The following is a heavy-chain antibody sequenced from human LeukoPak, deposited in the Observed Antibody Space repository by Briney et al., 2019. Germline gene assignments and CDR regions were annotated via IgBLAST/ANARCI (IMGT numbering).Heavy chain of an antibody. V-gene: IGHV3-7*01. CDR2: IKQDGSEK. CDR3: ARAMISWSHLDY. CDR1: GFTFSRYW. Sequence: GGSLRLSCAASGFTFSRYWMTWVRQAPGKGLEWVANIKQDGSEKYYVDSVKGRFTISRDNAKNSLYLQMNSLRAEDTAVYYCARAMISWSHLDYWGQGTLVTVSS. J-gene: IGHJ4*02. D-gene: IGHD6-13*01.